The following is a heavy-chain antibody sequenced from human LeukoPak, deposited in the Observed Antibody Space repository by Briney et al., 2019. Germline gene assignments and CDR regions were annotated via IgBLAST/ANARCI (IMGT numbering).Heavy chain of an antibody. CDR1: GFTFSSYA. V-gene: IGHV3-23*01. CDR3: AKGMIIGWSALEY. D-gene: IGHD3-16*01. Sequence: GGSLRLSCAASGFTFSSYAMTWVRQAPGKGLGWVSAINGPSSTTYYADSVKGRFTISRDNSKNTLYLQRNSLRDEGTAVYYCAKGMIIGWSALEYWGEGTLVTVSS. J-gene: IGHJ4*02. CDR2: INGPSSTT.